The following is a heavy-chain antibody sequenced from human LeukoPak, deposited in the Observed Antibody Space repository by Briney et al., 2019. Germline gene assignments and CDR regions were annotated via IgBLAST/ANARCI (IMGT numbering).Heavy chain of an antibody. J-gene: IGHJ4*02. CDR2: INPNSGGT. D-gene: IGHD5-24*01. V-gene: IGHV1-2*02. CDR3: AREPVEMATIILDY. Sequence: GASVKVSCKASGYTFTGYYMHWVRQAPGQGLEWMGWINPNSGGTNYAQKFQGRVTMTRDTSISTAYMELSRLRFDDTAVYYCAREPVEMATIILDYWGQGTLVTVSS. CDR1: GYTFTGYY.